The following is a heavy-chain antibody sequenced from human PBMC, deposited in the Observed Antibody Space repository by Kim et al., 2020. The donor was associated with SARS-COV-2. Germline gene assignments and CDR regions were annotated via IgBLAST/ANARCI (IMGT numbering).Heavy chain of an antibody. Sequence: GGSLRLSCAASGFTFDDYAMHWVRQAPGKGLEWVSGISWNSGSIGYADSVKGRFTISRDNAKNSLYLQMNSLRAEDTALYYCAKTTLLGYYDSSGYRPGAFDIWGQGTMVTVSS. CDR3: AKTTLLGYYDSSGYRPGAFDI. J-gene: IGHJ3*02. CDR2: ISWNSGSI. CDR1: GFTFDDYA. V-gene: IGHV3-9*01. D-gene: IGHD3-22*01.